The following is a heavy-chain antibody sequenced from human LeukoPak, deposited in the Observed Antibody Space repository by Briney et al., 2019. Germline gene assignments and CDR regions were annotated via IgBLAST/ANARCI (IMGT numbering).Heavy chain of an antibody. D-gene: IGHD6-13*01. CDR3: AGSYSSTWYSTFDI. V-gene: IGHV4-39*01. CDR2: IYYGGRT. CDR1: GGSISSSSYY. J-gene: IGHJ3*02. Sequence: SETLSLTCIVSGGSISSSSYYWGWIRQPPGKGLEWIGSIYYGGRTYYNPSLKSRVTISVDTSKNQFSLNLSSVTAAETSIYYCAGSYSSTWYSTFDIWGQGTMVTVSS.